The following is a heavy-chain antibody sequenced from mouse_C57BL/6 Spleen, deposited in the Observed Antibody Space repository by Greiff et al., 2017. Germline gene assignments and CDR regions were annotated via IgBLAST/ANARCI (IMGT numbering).Heavy chain of an antibody. Sequence: VQLMQSGPELVKPGDSVKISCKASGFSFTGYFMNWVIQSHGKSLEWIGRINPYNGDTFYNQKFKSKAILTVDKSSSIAHMELRSLTSENSADYYCAGWLFDYWGQGTTLTVSS. J-gene: IGHJ2*01. D-gene: IGHD2-2*01. CDR2: INPYNGDT. CDR1: GFSFTGYF. V-gene: IGHV1-20*01. CDR3: AGWLFDY.